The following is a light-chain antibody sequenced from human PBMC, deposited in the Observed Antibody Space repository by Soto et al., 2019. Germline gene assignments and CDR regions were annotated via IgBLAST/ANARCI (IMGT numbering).Light chain of an antibody. CDR1: QTVRDN. J-gene: IGKJ5*01. Sequence: VVMTQSPAALSVSSGERATLSCRASQTVRDNLGWYQQKPGQPPRLLIYGATTRATGIPARFIGSGSGTDFTLTIRSIEPEDFAVDYCQQRSNWPTFGQGTRLEIK. CDR3: QQRSNWPT. CDR2: GAT. V-gene: IGKV3-11*01.